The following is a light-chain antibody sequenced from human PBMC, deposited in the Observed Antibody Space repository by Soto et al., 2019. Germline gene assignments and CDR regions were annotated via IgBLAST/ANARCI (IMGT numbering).Light chain of an antibody. Sequence: EIVLTQSPATLSLSPGEIATLSCRASQSVSSYLAWYQQKPGQAPRLLIYDASNRATGIPARFSGSGSGTDFTLTISSLEPEGFAVYYCQQRSNWPPYTFGQGTKLEIK. J-gene: IGKJ2*01. CDR1: QSVSSY. CDR2: DAS. CDR3: QQRSNWPPYT. V-gene: IGKV3-11*01.